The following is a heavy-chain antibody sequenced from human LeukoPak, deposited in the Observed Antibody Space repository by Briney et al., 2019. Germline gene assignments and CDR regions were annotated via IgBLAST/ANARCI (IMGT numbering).Heavy chain of an antibody. V-gene: IGHV4-39*01. D-gene: IGHD1-26*01. J-gene: IGHJ4*02. CDR3: ARAAYSGSYHSDY. Sequence: SETLSLTCTVSGGSISSSFYYWGWIRQPPGKGLEWIGSIYHSGSTYYNPSLKSRVTISVDTSRNQFSLNLSSVTAADTAVYYCARAAYSGSYHSDYWGQRTLVTVSS. CDR1: GGSISSSFYY. CDR2: IYHSGST.